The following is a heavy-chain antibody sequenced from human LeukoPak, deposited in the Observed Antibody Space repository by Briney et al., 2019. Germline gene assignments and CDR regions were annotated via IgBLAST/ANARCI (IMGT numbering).Heavy chain of an antibody. CDR1: GFTFSDYY. J-gene: IGHJ4*02. CDR2: ISSSGSTI. Sequence: GGSLRLSCAASGFTFSDYYMSWIRQAPGKGLEWVSYISSSGSTIYYADSVKGRFTISRDNAKNSLYLQMSSLRAEDTAVYYCARNRNMLSTGYSSSWGQGTLVTVSS. CDR3: ARNRNMLSTGYSSS. D-gene: IGHD6-13*01. V-gene: IGHV3-11*01.